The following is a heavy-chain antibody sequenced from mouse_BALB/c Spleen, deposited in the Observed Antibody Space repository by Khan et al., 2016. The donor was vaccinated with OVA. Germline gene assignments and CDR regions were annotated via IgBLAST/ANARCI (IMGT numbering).Heavy chain of an antibody. V-gene: IGHV1-77*01. CDR3: ARRNYFGYTFAY. D-gene: IGHD1-2*01. J-gene: IGHJ3*01. Sequence: QVQLQQSGTELARPGASVNLSCRASGYTFTDFYINWVKQRSGQGLEWIGEISPGSGDTYYNEKFKGKATLTADKSSSTAYMQLSSLTSEASAVYVCARRNYFGYTFAYWGQGTLVTVSA. CDR2: ISPGSGDT. CDR1: GYTFTDFY.